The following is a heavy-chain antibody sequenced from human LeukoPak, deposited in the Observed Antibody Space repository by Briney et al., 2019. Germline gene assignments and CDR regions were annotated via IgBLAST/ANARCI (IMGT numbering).Heavy chain of an antibody. CDR3: ITCSGWHFVW. Sequence: GGSLRLSCAASGFSFSDAWMCWVRQAPGRGLEWIGRIRSKTEGGTIDYAAPVKGRFTISRDDSKSTLYLQMNSLKTEDTAVYYCITCSGWHFVWWGQGTLVTVSS. CDR1: GFSFSDAW. D-gene: IGHD6-19*01. V-gene: IGHV3-15*01. CDR2: IRSKTEGGTI. J-gene: IGHJ4*02.